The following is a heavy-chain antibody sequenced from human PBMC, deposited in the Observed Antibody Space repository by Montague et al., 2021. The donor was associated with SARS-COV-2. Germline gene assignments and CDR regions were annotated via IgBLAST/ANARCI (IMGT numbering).Heavy chain of an antibody. CDR1: GGSIGSYY. CDR3: ARNLVVHYWYGMDV. Sequence: SETLSLTCTVAGGSIGSYYWSWIRQPPGKGLEWIGYINYSGSTNYNPSPKSRVTISVDTSKNQFSLNLSSVTAADTAVYYCARNLVVHYWYGMDVWGQGTTVTVSS. V-gene: IGHV4-59*01. D-gene: IGHD2-15*01. CDR2: INYSGST. J-gene: IGHJ6*02.